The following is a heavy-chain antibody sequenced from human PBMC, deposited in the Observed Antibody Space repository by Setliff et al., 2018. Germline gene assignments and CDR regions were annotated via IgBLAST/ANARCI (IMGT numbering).Heavy chain of an antibody. CDR2: IIPIFGTT. V-gene: IGHV1-69*13. J-gene: IGHJ6*03. CDR3: ARVLGVDFQYYYLDI. CDR1: GGTFQNYG. D-gene: IGHD2-21*01. Sequence: SVKVSCKASGGTFQNYGLTWVRQAPGQGLEWMGGIIPIFGTTNYAHSFKGRVTFTADDSTSTAYMDLSRLTSEDTAVYYCARVLGVDFQYYYLDIWGKETTVTISS.